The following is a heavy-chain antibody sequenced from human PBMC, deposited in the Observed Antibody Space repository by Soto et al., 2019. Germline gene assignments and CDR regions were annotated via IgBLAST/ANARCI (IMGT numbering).Heavy chain of an antibody. Sequence: PGGSLRLSCTASGFTFGDYAMSWFRQAPGKGLEWVGFIRSKAYGGTTEYAASVKGRFTISRDDSKSIAYLQMNSLKTEDTAVYYCTRAPEDGQWLALDAFDIWGQGTMVTVSS. J-gene: IGHJ3*02. CDR1: GFTFGDYA. CDR3: TRAPEDGQWLALDAFDI. CDR2: IRSKAYGGTT. D-gene: IGHD6-19*01. V-gene: IGHV3-49*03.